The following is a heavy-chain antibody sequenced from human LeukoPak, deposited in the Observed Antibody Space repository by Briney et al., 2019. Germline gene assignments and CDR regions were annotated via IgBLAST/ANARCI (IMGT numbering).Heavy chain of an antibody. Sequence: ASVKVSCKASGYTFTSYYMHWVRQAPGQGLEWMGIINPSGGSTSYAQKFQGRVTMTRDTSTSTVYMELSSLRSEDTAVYYCARDWYYDSSGYYPPPYYYYGMDVWGQGTTVTVSS. J-gene: IGHJ6*02. CDR2: INPSGGST. V-gene: IGHV1-46*01. CDR1: GYTFTSYY. D-gene: IGHD3-22*01. CDR3: ARDWYYDSSGYYPPPYYYYGMDV.